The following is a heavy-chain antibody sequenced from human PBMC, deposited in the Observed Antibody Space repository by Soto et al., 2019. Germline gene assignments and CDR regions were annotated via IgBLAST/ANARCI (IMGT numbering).Heavy chain of an antibody. J-gene: IGHJ4*02. V-gene: IGHV1-69*02. CDR2: IIPILGIA. CDR3: ATGPIAVAGPTFDY. D-gene: IGHD6-19*01. CDR1: GGTFSSYT. Sequence: SVKVSCKASGGTFSSYTISWVRQAPGQGLEWMGRIIPILGIANYAQKFQSRVTITADTSTDTAYMELSSLRSEDTAVYYCATGPIAVAGPTFDYWGQGTLVTVSS.